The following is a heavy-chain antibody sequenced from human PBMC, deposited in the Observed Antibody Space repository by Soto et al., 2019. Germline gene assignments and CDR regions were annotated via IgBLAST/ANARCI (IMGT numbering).Heavy chain of an antibody. J-gene: IGHJ4*02. V-gene: IGHV3-21*01. D-gene: IGHD1-26*01. Sequence: PGGSLRLSCAASGFTFSSYSMNWVRQSPGKRLEWVSSIRSSSSDIHYADSVKGRFTISRDNAKNSLYLQMNSLRAEDTAVYYCARDGYSGSYGSWDYWGQGTLVT. CDR2: IRSSSSDI. CDR1: GFTFSSYS. CDR3: ARDGYSGSYGSWDY.